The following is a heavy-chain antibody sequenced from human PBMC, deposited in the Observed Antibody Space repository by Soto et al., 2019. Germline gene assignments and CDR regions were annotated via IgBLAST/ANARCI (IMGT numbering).Heavy chain of an antibody. CDR2: TFYRSRWYS. J-gene: IGHJ4*02. D-gene: IGHD3-9*01. Sequence: LSLTCVISGDSVSTNSGAWNWIRQSPSRGLEWLGRTFYRSRWYSDYADSVKGRININSDTSKNQFSLQLSSVTPEDTAVYYCARAGSTMYRLHPHFDYWGQGTLVTVSS. CDR3: ARAGSTMYRLHPHFDY. CDR1: GDSVSTNSGA. V-gene: IGHV6-1*01.